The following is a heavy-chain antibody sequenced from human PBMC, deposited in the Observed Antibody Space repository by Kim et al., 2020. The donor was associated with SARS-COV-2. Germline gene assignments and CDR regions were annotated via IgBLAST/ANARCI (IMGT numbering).Heavy chain of an antibody. J-gene: IGHJ3*02. Sequence: AKGRFTISRDNSKNSLYLQMNSLRTEDTALYYCAKDCFSWQWLVQGAVDIWGQGTMVTVSS. V-gene: IGHV3-43*01. CDR3: AKDCFSWQWLVQGAVDI. D-gene: IGHD6-19*01.